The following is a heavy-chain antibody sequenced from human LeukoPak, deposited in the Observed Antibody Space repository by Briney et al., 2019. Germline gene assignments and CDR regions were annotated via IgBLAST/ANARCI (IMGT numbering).Heavy chain of an antibody. Sequence: GGSLTHSCAASGFTHSNAWMSWVRQAPGKGLEWVGRIKSKTDGGTTDYAAPVKRRFTISRDDSKNTLYLQMNSLKTEDTAVYYCTTEPTYYYASSGYSEFDYWGQGTLVTVSS. D-gene: IGHD3-22*01. J-gene: IGHJ4*02. CDR1: GFTHSNAW. CDR2: IKSKTDGGTT. V-gene: IGHV3-15*01. CDR3: TTEPTYYYASSGYSEFDY.